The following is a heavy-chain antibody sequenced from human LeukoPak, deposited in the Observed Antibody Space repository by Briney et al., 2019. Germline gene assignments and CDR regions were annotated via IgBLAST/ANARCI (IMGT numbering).Heavy chain of an antibody. CDR1: GFIFSQYS. D-gene: IGHD5-12*01. J-gene: IGHJ5*02. Sequence: GGCLRLSCAASGFIFSQYSMNWVRQAPGKGLEWVSHIRSSSETFYADSVKGRFTISRDNARNSLYLQMNNLRGEDTAIYYCARDAGNSGYGCDLWGQGTLVTVSS. V-gene: IGHV3-48*01. CDR2: IRSSSET. CDR3: ARDAGNSGYGCDL.